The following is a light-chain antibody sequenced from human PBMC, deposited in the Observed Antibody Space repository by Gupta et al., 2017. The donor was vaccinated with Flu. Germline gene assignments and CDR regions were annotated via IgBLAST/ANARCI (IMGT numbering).Light chain of an antibody. Sequence: DIVLTQSPATVSLSPGERATLSCRASQSVSSYLTWYQQKPGQAPRLFIYAASNRPTGIPDRFSGSGSGTXFTLTIXSREPEDFAVYSCQHRSNCPITFGXGTKVDIK. CDR1: QSVSSY. CDR2: AAS. J-gene: IGKJ4*01. CDR3: QHRSNCPIT. V-gene: IGKV3-11*01.